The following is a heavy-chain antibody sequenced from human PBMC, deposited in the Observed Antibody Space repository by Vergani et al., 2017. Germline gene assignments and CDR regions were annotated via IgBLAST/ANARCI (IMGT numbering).Heavy chain of an antibody. CDR1: SHTFQTSG. CDR2: IRPYTGHT. D-gene: IGHD1-1*01. J-gene: IGHJ3*01. V-gene: IGHV1-18*01. Sequence: QVQLVQSGAELKKPGASVSVSCKGSSHTFQTSGISWVRQAPGKGLEWMAWIRPYTGHTIYAQKFQDRVTMTADTSPNTAYMELRSLRSDDTAVYFCARVAPSNSEVTPTAFDVWGQGTMVTVSS. CDR3: ARVAPSNSEVTPTAFDV.